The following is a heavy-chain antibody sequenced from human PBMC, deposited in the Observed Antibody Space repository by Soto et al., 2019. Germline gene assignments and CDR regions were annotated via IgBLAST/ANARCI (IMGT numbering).Heavy chain of an antibody. CDR2: ISYDGTTK. V-gene: IGHV3-30-3*01. Sequence: QEQVVESGGGVVQPGRSLRLSCAASGFTFSTHAMHWVRQAPGRGLEWVAIISYDGTTKDYADSGKGRFTISRDNSKNAVYLQMNSLRSEDTALYYCARDWRTAGTTGWFDPWGQGTLVTVSS. CDR3: ARDWRTAGTTGWFDP. D-gene: IGHD6-13*01. J-gene: IGHJ5*02. CDR1: GFTFSTHA.